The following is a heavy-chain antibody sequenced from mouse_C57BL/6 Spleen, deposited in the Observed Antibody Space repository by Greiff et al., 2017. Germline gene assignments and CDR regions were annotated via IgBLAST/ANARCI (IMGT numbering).Heavy chain of an antibody. Sequence: EVKLVESGGGLVKPGGSLKLSCAASGFTFSSYAMSWVRQTPEKRLEWVATISDGGSYTYYPDNVKGRFTISRDNAKNNLYLQMSHLKSEDTAMYYCARDSSGYGYAMGYWGQGTSVTVSS. CDR2: ISDGGSYT. CDR1: GFTFSSYA. V-gene: IGHV5-4*01. D-gene: IGHD3-2*02. CDR3: ARDSSGYGYAMGY. J-gene: IGHJ4*01.